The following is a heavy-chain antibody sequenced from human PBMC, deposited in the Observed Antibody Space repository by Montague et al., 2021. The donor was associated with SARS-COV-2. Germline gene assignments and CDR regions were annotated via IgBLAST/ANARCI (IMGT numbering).Heavy chain of an antibody. CDR1: GDSISSCF. Sequence: SETLSLTCTVSGDSISSCFWCWIRQPPGKGLEWIGYFYHSGGTSYNSSLKSRVTISVDTSKNQFSLNLSSVTTADTAVYFCARSEAVPVDWGQGTMVTVSS. J-gene: IGHJ4*02. CDR2: FYHSGGT. CDR3: ARSEAVPVD. V-gene: IGHV4-59*13. D-gene: IGHD3-10*01.